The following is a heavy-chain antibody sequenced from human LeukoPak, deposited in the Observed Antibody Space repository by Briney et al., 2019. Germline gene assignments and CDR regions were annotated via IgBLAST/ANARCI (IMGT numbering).Heavy chain of an antibody. CDR3: ARGVVIAPQTFDY. J-gene: IGHJ4*02. CDR2: IYYSGST. D-gene: IGHD2-21*01. V-gene: IGHV4-59*01. Sequence: SETLSLTRAVYGGSFSGFYWTWIRQPPGKGLEWIGYIYYSGSTNYNPSLKSRVTISVDTSKNQFSLKLSSVTAADTAVYYCARGVVIAPQTFDYWGQGTLVTVSS. CDR1: GGSFSGFY.